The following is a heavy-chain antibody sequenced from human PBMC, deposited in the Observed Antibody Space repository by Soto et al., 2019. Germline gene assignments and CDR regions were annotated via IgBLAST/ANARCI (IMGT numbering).Heavy chain of an antibody. Sequence: GGSLRLSCAVSGFTVNSNYMSWVRQAPGKGLEWVSVIYSSGREYYLDSVKGRFTISRDNAKNSLYLQMNSLRAEDTAVYYCAREGYSSSWYFGYYYYYYYMDVWGKGTTVTVSS. J-gene: IGHJ6*03. V-gene: IGHV3-53*01. D-gene: IGHD6-13*01. CDR3: AREGYSSSWYFGYYYYYYYMDV. CDR1: GFTVNSNY. CDR2: IYSSGRE.